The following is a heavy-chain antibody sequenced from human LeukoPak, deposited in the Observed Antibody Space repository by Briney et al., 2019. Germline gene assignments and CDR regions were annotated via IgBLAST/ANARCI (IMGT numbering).Heavy chain of an antibody. CDR2: IIPIFGTA. Sequence: ASVKVSCKASGGTFSSYAISWVRQAPGQGLEWMGGIIPIFGTANYAQKFQGRVTITADEFTSTAYMELSSLRSEDTAVYYCARGVGLDNAFDIWGQGTMVTVSS. J-gene: IGHJ3*02. CDR1: GGTFSSYA. V-gene: IGHV1-69*13. D-gene: IGHD1-26*01. CDR3: ARGVGLDNAFDI.